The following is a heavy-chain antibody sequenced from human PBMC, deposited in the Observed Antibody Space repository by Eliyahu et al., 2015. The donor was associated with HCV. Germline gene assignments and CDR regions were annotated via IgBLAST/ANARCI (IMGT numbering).Heavy chain of an antibody. CDR3: AKDGITGTPGPTDYYYYYGMDV. CDR2: ISGSGGST. Sequence: EVQLLESGGGLVQPGGSLRLSCAASGFTFSSYAMXWVRQAPGKGLEWVSAISGSGGSTYYADSVKGRFTISRDNSKNTLYLQMNSLRAEDTAVYYCAKDGITGTPGPTDYYYYYGMDVWGQGTTVTVSS. CDR1: GFTFSSYA. V-gene: IGHV3-23*01. D-gene: IGHD1-7*01. J-gene: IGHJ6*02.